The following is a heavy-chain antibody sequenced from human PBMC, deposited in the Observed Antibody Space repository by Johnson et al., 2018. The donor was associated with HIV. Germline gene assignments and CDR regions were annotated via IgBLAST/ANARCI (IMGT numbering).Heavy chain of an antibody. CDR2: ISTSGSNI. D-gene: IGHD4-11*01. CDR1: GFTFSDYY. Sequence: QVRLVESGGGLTQPAWSPRLSCAASGFTFSDYYMSWIRQAPGKRLAWVSSISTSGSNIYYADSVKGRFTISRENAHNSLLLQLNSVRGEHTAVYYCVREADRDYRDAIDIWGQGTMVTVSS. V-gene: IGHV3-11*04. J-gene: IGHJ3*02. CDR3: VREADRDYRDAIDI.